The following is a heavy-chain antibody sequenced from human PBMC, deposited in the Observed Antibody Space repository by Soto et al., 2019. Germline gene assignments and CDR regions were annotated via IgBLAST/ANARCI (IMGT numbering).Heavy chain of an antibody. D-gene: IGHD1-26*01. Sequence: VQLVESGGGVVQPGRSLRLSCAASGFTFSSYAMHWVRQAPGKGLEWVAVISYDGSNKYYADSVKGRFTISRDNSKNTLYLQMNSLRAEDTAVYYCARDGGYSGSYYLDYWGQGTLVTVSS. V-gene: IGHV3-30-3*01. CDR3: ARDGGYSGSYYLDY. CDR1: GFTFSSYA. J-gene: IGHJ4*02. CDR2: ISYDGSNK.